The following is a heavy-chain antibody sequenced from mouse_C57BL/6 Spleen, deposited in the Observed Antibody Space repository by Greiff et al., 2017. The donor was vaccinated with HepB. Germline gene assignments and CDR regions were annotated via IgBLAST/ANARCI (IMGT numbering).Heavy chain of an antibody. Sequence: QVQLKQSGTELVKPGASVKLSCKASGYTFTSYWMHWVKQRPGQGLEWIGNINPSNGGTNYNEKFKSKATLTVDKSSSTAYMQLSSLTSEDSAVYYCARSHYYGSSYYYAMDYWGQGTSVTVSS. CDR3: ARSHYYGSSYYYAMDY. V-gene: IGHV1-53*01. J-gene: IGHJ4*01. CDR2: INPSNGGT. CDR1: GYTFTSYW. D-gene: IGHD1-1*01.